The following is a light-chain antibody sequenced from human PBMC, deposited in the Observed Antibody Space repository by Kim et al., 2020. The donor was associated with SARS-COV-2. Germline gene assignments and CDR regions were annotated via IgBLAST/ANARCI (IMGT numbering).Light chain of an antibody. V-gene: IGKV3-15*01. Sequence: ASPGERATLSGRASQSVSSNLAWYQQKPGQAPRLLIYGASTRATGIPARFSGSGSGTEFTLTISSLQSEDFAVYYCQQYNNWPPNSFGQGTKLEI. CDR2: GAS. CDR3: QQYNNWPPNS. CDR1: QSVSSN. J-gene: IGKJ2*03.